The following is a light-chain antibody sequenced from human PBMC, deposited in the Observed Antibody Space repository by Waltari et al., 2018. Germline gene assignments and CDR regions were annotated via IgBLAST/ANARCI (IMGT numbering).Light chain of an antibody. CDR1: QNIDSY. CDR2: DAS. V-gene: IGKV3-11*01. Sequence: EIVLTQSPATLSLSPGERATLSCRASQNIDSYLAWYQLKPGQVPRLLIYDASNRATGIPARLSGSGSGADFTLIISSLEPEDFAVYYCHQRSKWPLTFGGGTKVEIK. J-gene: IGKJ4*01. CDR3: HQRSKWPLT.